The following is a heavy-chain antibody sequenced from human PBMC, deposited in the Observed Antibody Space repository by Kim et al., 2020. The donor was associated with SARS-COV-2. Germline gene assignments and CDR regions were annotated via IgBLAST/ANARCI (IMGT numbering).Heavy chain of an antibody. CDR3: AREYYSSGWSSSYGMDV. V-gene: IGHV3-53*04. D-gene: IGHD6-19*01. J-gene: IGHJ6*02. Sequence: VKGRFTISRHNSNNTLFLQMNNLRVEDTAVYYCAREYYSSGWSSSYGMDVWGQGTTVTVSS.